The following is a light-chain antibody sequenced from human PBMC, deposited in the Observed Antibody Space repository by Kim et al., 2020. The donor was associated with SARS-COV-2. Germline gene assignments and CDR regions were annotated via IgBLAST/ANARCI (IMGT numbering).Light chain of an antibody. Sequence: PGERATLSCRASQSVSTYLTWYQQKPGQAPRLLIYDASNRATGIPDRFSGSGSGTDFTLTISSLESEDFAVYYCQQRSNWPPALTFGGGTKVDIK. CDR3: QQRSNWPPALT. CDR2: DAS. V-gene: IGKV3-11*01. CDR1: QSVSTY. J-gene: IGKJ4*01.